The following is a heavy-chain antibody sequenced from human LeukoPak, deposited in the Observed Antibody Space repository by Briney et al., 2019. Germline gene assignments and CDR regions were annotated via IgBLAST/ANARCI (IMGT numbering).Heavy chain of an antibody. D-gene: IGHD3-10*01. CDR3: AKDLKTSPGVTISPWGVYYFDY. V-gene: IGHV3-23*01. CDR2: ISGSGGST. J-gene: IGHJ4*02. Sequence: GGSLRLSCAASGFTFSSYAMSWVRQAPGKGLEWVSAISGSGGSTYYADSVKGRFTISRDNSKNTLYLQMNSLRAEDTAVYYCAKDLKTSPGVTISPWGVYYFDYWGQGTLVTVSS. CDR1: GFTFSSYA.